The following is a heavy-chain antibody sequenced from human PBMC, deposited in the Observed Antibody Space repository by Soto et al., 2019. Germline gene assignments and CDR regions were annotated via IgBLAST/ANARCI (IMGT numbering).Heavy chain of an antibody. CDR1: GWSISSYY. D-gene: IGHD2-15*01. J-gene: IGHJ6*02. CDR3: AKNPCGGSGGNCYSGGYYYYYNGMDV. V-gene: IGHV4-59*01. Sequence: TLPLTCTVSGWSISSYYWSWIRQPPGKGLEWIGYIYYSGSTNYNPSLKSRVTISVDTSKNQFSLKLSSVTAADTAVYYCAKNPCGGSGGNCYSGGYYYYYNGMDVWGQGTTVTVSS. CDR2: IYYSGST.